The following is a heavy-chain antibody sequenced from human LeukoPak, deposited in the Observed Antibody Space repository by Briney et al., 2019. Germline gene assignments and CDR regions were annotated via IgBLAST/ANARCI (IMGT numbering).Heavy chain of an antibody. Sequence: GGSLRLSCAVSGFPFSSYWMSWVRQAPGKGLEWVANIKKDGDDKHYVDSVKGRFTVSRDNAKTSLYLQMKNLRAEDTAVYYCARVPGTSNYYGSGSLDYWGQGTLVTVSS. CDR1: GFPFSSYW. CDR3: ARVPGTSNYYGSGSLDY. D-gene: IGHD3-10*01. J-gene: IGHJ4*02. V-gene: IGHV3-7*04. CDR2: IKKDGDDK.